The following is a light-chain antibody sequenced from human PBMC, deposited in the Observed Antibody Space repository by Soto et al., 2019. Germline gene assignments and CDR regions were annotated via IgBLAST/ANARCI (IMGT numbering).Light chain of an antibody. CDR1: ETIIDY. CDR3: QQSVSAPRT. J-gene: IGKJ2*01. CDR2: SAS. Sequence: DIQMSQSPSSLSASVGDSVTITCRASETIIDYLNWYQQHPGEAPKLLIFSASSLHSGVPSRFRGSGSGTHFTLTISSLQPEDFATYFCQQSVSAPRTFGQGTKLQAK. V-gene: IGKV1-39*01.